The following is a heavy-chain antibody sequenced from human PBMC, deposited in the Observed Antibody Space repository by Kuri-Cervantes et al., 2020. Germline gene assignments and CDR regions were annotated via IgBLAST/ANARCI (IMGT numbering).Heavy chain of an antibody. V-gene: IGHV1-69*05. CDR3: ARGSGTHYNREWYHYYYMDV. Sequence: SVKVSCKASGGTFSNYAISWVRQAPGQGLEWMGGIIPIFGTANYAQKFQGRVTITTDESTSTAYMELSSLRSEDTAVYYCARGSGTHYNREWYHYYYMDVWGKGTTVTVSS. D-gene: IGHD3-10*01. J-gene: IGHJ6*03. CDR2: IIPIFGTA. CDR1: GGTFSNYA.